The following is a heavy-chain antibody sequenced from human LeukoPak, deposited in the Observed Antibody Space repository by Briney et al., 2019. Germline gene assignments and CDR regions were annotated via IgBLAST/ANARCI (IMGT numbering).Heavy chain of an antibody. Sequence: ASVKVSCKASGYTFTSYDINWVRQATGQGLEWMGWMNPNSGNTGYAQKFQGRVTMTRNTSISTAYMELSSLRSEDTAVYYCAREDTLYCSSTSCPHDVFDIWGQGTMVTVSS. J-gene: IGHJ3*02. CDR2: MNPNSGNT. CDR1: GYTFTSYD. CDR3: AREDTLYCSSTSCPHDVFDI. D-gene: IGHD2-2*01. V-gene: IGHV1-8*01.